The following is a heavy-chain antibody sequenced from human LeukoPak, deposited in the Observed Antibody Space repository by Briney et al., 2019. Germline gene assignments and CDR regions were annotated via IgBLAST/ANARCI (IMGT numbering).Heavy chain of an antibody. CDR2: ISYDGSDK. J-gene: IGHJ4*02. CDR1: GFTFSSYG. V-gene: IGHV3-30*18. D-gene: IGHD3-22*01. Sequence: QPGRSLRLSCAASGFTFSSYGMHWVRQAPGKGLEWVALISYDGSDKNYADSVKGRFTISRDNSKNTLYLQMNSLRAEDTAVYYCAKDQRDYYDSSGGGYWGQGTLVTVSS. CDR3: AKDQRDYYDSSGGGY.